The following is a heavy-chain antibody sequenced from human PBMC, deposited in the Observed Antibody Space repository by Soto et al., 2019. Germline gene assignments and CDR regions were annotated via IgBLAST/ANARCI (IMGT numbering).Heavy chain of an antibody. Sequence: ESGGGVVQPGRSLRLSCAASGFTFSSYGMHWVRQAPGKGLEWVAVIWYDGSNKYYADSVKGRFTISRDNSKNTLYLQMNSLRAEDTAVYYCARTYSGSYPFDYWGQGTLVTVSS. CDR1: GFTFSSYG. J-gene: IGHJ4*02. V-gene: IGHV3-33*01. CDR3: ARTYSGSYPFDY. D-gene: IGHD1-26*01. CDR2: IWYDGSNK.